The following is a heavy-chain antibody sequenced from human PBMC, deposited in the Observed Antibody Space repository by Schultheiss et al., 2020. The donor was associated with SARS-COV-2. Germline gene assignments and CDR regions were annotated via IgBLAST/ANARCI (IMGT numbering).Heavy chain of an antibody. Sequence: GGSLRLSCAASGFTFSDYYITWVRQAPGKGLEWVSFFCRGDTSYYTDSLKGRFTISRDNAKNSLYLQMNSLRVEDTAVYYCARSAGGSFYYGMDVWGQGTTVTVSS. D-gene: IGHD1-26*01. J-gene: IGHJ6*02. CDR2: FCRGDTS. CDR3: ARSAGGSFYYGMDV. CDR1: GFTFSDYY. V-gene: IGHV3-69-1*02.